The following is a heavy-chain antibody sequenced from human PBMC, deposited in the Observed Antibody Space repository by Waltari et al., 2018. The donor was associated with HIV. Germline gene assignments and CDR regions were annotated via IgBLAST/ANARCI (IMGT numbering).Heavy chain of an antibody. D-gene: IGHD2-15*01. CDR3: ARHSDGRVFDY. CDR1: GYTFTGHY. CDR2: INPNSGGT. J-gene: IGHJ4*02. V-gene: IGHV1-2*02. Sequence: QVPLVQSGAEGKKPGASVKVSCKTSGYTFTGHYMHWVRQAPGQGLKWMGWINPNSGGTNYAQNFQGRVTMTRDTSISTVYMQLSRLRSDDTAVYYCARHSDGRVFDYWGQGTLVTVSS.